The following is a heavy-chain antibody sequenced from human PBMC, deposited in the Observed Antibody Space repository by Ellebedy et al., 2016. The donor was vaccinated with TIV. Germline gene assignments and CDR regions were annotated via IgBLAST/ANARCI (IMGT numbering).Heavy chain of an antibody. CDR3: ARVVWQLPVSYAFDI. D-gene: IGHD2-15*01. J-gene: IGHJ3*02. CDR2: IYYSGST. Sequence: MPSETLSLTCTVSGDSINSYYWSWIRQPPGKGLEWIGYIYYSGSTNYNPSLQSRVTISVDTSKNQFSLKLTSVTAADTAVYYCARVVWQLPVSYAFDIWGQGTMVTVSS. CDR1: GDSINSYY. V-gene: IGHV4-59*01.